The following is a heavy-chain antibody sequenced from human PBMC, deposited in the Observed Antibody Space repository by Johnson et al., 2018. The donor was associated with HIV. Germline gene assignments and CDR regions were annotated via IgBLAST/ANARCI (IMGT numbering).Heavy chain of an antibody. Sequence: QVQLVESGGGVVQPGRSLRLSCAASGFTFSRYAMHWVRRAPGKGLEWMAIISYDGSNKYYADSVKGRFTISRDNSKNTLYMQMNSLRHDDTAVYYCARGGWLGYCSSTSWAMWG. CDR1: GFTFSRYA. V-gene: IGHV3-30-3*01. D-gene: IGHD2-2*01. CDR2: ISYDGSNK. J-gene: IGHJ1*01. CDR3: ARGGWLGYCSSTSWAM.